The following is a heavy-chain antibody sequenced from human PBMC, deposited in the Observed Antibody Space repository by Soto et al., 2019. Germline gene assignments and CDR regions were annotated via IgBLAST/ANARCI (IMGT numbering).Heavy chain of an antibody. V-gene: IGHV4-34*01. Sequence: SETLSLTCAVYGGSFSGYYWSWIRQPPGKGLEWIGEINHSGSTNYNPSLKSRVTISVDTSKNQFSLKLSSVTAADTAVYYCARAGRRGSSWSYNWFDPWGQGTLVTVS. J-gene: IGHJ5*02. CDR1: GGSFSGYY. CDR2: INHSGST. D-gene: IGHD6-13*01. CDR3: ARAGRRGSSWSYNWFDP.